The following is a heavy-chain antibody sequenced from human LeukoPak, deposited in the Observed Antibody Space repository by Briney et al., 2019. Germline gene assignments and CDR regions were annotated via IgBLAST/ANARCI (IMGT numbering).Heavy chain of an antibody. V-gene: IGHV4-39*07. J-gene: IGHJ4*02. Sequence: SETLSLTCTVSGGSISSSSYYWGWIRQPPGKGLEWIGSIYYSGSTYYNPSLKSRVTISVDTSKNQFSLKLSSVTAADTAVYYCARAFMITFGGVLYYFDYWGQGTLVTVSS. CDR2: IYYSGST. D-gene: IGHD3-16*01. CDR3: ARAFMITFGGVLYYFDY. CDR1: GGSISSSSYY.